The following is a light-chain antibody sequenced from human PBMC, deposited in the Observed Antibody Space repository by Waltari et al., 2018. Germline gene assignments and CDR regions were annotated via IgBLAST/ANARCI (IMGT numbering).Light chain of an antibody. Sequence: DIQLTQSPPLLSASVGDRVTIPCRASQGIASFLAWYQQKPGKAPKLLIYPASILQSGVPSRFSGSGSGTEFSLTISSLQPEDFATYYCQQLESYAFTFGPGTKVDIK. CDR3: QQLESYAFT. CDR2: PAS. V-gene: IGKV1-9*01. CDR1: QGIASF. J-gene: IGKJ3*01.